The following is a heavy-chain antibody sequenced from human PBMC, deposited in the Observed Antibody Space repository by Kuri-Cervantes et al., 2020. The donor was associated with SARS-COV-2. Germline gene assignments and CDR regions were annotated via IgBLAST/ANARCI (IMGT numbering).Heavy chain of an antibody. J-gene: IGHJ3*02. CDR1: GGTFSSYA. D-gene: IGHD1-26*01. CDR2: ISSSSSYI. Sequence: SCKASGGTFSSYAISWVRQAPGKGLEWVSSISSSSSYIYYADSVKGRFTISRDNAKNSLYLQMNSLRAEDTAVYYCAREGELRAFDIWGQGTMVTVSS. V-gene: IGHV3-21*01. CDR3: AREGELRAFDI.